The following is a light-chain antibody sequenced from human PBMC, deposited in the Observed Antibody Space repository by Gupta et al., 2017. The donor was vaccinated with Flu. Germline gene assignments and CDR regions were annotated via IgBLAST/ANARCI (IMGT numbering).Light chain of an antibody. Sequence: EFVLTQSPGTLSLSPGERATLSCRASQSISNNYLAWYQQKLGQAPRLLIYGTSSRATGIPDRFSGSGSGTDFTLTISRLEPEDFAVYYCQQYGTSPLTFGGGTKVEIK. CDR1: QSISNNY. V-gene: IGKV3-20*01. J-gene: IGKJ4*01. CDR3: QQYGTSPLT. CDR2: GTS.